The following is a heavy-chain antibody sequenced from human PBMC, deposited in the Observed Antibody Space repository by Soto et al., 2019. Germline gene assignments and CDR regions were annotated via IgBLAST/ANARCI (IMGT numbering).Heavy chain of an antibody. CDR3: ARSWIQLWLRNWFDP. CDR2: IYHSGST. J-gene: IGHJ5*02. CDR1: GGSISSSNW. V-gene: IGHV4-4*02. Sequence: PSETLSLTCAVSGGSISSSNWWSWVRQPPGKGLEWIGEIYHSGSTNYNPALKSRVTISVDKSKNQFSLKLSSVTAADTAVYYCARSWIQLWLRNWFDPWGQGTLVTVSS. D-gene: IGHD5-18*01.